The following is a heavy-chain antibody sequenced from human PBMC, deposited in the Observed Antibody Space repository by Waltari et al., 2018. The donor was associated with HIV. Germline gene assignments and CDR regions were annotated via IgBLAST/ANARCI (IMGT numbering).Heavy chain of an antibody. J-gene: IGHJ4*02. CDR2: IYYIGST. Sequence: QVQLQESGPGLVKPSETVSLTCTVSGGSIGSYYWTWIRQPPGKGLEWIGYIYYIGSTNYNPSLKSRVTISVDTSKNQFSLKLSSVTAADTAVYYCARVSSGGGGGNRYFDYWGQGALVTVSS. CDR1: GGSIGSYY. V-gene: IGHV4-59*01. D-gene: IGHD2-15*01. CDR3: ARVSSGGGGGNRYFDY.